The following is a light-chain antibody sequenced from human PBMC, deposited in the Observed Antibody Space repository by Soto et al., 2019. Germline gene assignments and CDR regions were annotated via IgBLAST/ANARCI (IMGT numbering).Light chain of an antibody. Sequence: QSALTQPVSVSGSPGQSITISCTGTSSDVGGYDYVSWYQQHPGKAPKLMIYDVSNRPSGVSHRFSGSKSGNAASLTISGPQAEEEADYYCFSYSSSSTVVVGGGTKVTVL. V-gene: IGLV2-14*03. CDR3: FSYSSSSTVV. J-gene: IGLJ2*01. CDR1: SSDVGGYDY. CDR2: DVS.